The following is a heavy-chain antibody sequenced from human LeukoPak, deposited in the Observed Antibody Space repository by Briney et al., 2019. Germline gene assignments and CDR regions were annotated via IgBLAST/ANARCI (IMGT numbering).Heavy chain of an antibody. CDR1: GYTFTGYY. V-gene: IGHV1-2*04. CDR2: INPNSGGT. Sequence: ASVKVSCKASGYTFTGYYMHWVRQAPGQGLEWMGWINPNSGGTNYAQKFQGWVTMTRDTSISTAYMELSRLRSDDTAVYYCARSPTYCSSTSCYERRDWYFDLWGRGTLVTVSS. D-gene: IGHD2-2*01. J-gene: IGHJ2*01. CDR3: ARSPTYCSSTSCYERRDWYFDL.